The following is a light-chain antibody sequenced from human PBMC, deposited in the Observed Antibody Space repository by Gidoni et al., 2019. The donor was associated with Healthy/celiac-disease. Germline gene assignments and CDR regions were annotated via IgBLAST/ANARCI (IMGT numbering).Light chain of an antibody. Sequence: SYELTQPPSVSVSPGQTASITCSGDKLGDKYACWYQQKPGQSPVLVIYHDSQRPSGIPARFSGSNSGNTATLTISGAQAMDEADYYCQAWDISTVIFSGGTKLTVL. CDR1: KLGDKY. V-gene: IGLV3-1*01. CDR2: HDS. J-gene: IGLJ2*01. CDR3: QAWDISTVI.